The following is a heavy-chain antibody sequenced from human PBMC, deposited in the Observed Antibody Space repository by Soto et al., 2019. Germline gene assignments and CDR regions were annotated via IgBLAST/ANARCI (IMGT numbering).Heavy chain of an antibody. CDR2: IYDSGSP. Sequence: ETLSLTCTVSGGSISSHYWSWIRQPPGKGLEWIGYIYDSGSPSYNPSLKSRVTISVDTSKNQFSLKLSSVTAADTAVYYCARLPTYWGQGTLVTVSS. V-gene: IGHV4-59*08. J-gene: IGHJ4*02. CDR1: GGSISSHY. CDR3: ARLPTY.